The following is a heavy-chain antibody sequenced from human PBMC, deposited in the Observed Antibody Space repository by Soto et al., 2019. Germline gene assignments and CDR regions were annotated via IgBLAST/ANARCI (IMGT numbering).Heavy chain of an antibody. CDR3: AKEGGIADYYYYGMDV. V-gene: IGHV3-23*01. Sequence: GGSLRLSCAASGFTFSSYAMSWVRQAPGKGLEWVSAISGSGGSTYYADSVKGRFTISRDNSKNTLYLQMNSPRAEDTAVYYCAKEGGIADYYYYGMDVWGQGTTVTVSS. J-gene: IGHJ6*02. CDR1: GFTFSSYA. CDR2: ISGSGGST. D-gene: IGHD6-13*01.